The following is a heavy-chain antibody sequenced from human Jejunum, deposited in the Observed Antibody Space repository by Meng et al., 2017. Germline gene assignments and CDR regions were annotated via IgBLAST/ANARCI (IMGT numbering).Heavy chain of an antibody. CDR1: GFTFSSYS. J-gene: IGHJ4*02. D-gene: IGHD1-26*01. Sequence: GESLKISCAASGFTFSSYSLHWVRQAPGKGLEWVAVVSYHGYDQYYADSVKGRFTISRDNSKNTLFLQMNSLRPEDTAVYYCAKRWGSGTYLGGDYWGQGTLVTVSS. V-gene: IGHV3-30*01. CDR3: AKRWGSGTYLGGDY. CDR2: VSYHGYDQ.